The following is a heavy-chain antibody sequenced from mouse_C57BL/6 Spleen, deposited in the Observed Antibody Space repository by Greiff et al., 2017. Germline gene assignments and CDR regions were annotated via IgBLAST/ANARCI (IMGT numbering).Heavy chain of an antibody. CDR1: GFNIKDDY. J-gene: IGHJ3*01. V-gene: IGHV14-4*01. Sequence: EVKLVESGAELVRPGASVKLSCTASGFNIKDDYMHWVKQRPEQGLEWIGWIDPENGDTEYASKFQGKATITADTSSNTAYLQLSSLTSEDTAVYYCTSGTTAPAYWGQGTLVTVSA. CDR2: IDPENGDT. CDR3: TSGTTAPAY. D-gene: IGHD1-2*01.